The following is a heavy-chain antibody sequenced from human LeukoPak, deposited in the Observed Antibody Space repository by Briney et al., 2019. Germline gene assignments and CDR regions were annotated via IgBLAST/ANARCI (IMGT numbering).Heavy chain of an antibody. CDR3: ASRSCSGGSCYGMEGYGMDV. CDR1: GFTFSSYS. D-gene: IGHD2-15*01. V-gene: IGHV3-21*01. J-gene: IGHJ6*02. CDR2: ISSSSSYI. Sequence: GGSLRLSCAASGFTFSSYSMNWVRQAPGKGLEWVSSISSSSSYIYYADSVKGRFTISRDNAKNSLHLRMNSLRAEDTAVYYCASRSCSGGSCYGMEGYGMDVWGQGTTVTVSS.